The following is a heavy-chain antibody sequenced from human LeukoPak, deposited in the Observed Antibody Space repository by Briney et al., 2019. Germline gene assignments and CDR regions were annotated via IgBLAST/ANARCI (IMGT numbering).Heavy chain of an antibody. D-gene: IGHD4-17*01. Sequence: SETLSLTCAVSGGSISSTHWWSWVRQPPGKGLEWIGEIFQSGRTNYNPSLKSRVTISVDKSRNQFSLKLSSVTAADTAVYYCARVPAFYYGDYWTSSNYFDYWGQGTLVTVSS. J-gene: IGHJ4*02. CDR2: IFQSGRT. V-gene: IGHV4-4*02. CDR3: ARVPAFYYGDYWTSSNYFDY. CDR1: GGSISSTHW.